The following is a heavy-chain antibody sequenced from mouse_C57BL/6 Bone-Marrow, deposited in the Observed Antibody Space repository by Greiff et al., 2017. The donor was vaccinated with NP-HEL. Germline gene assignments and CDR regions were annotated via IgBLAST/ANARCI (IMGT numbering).Heavy chain of an antibody. J-gene: IGHJ3*01. Sequence: VQLQQSGAELVKPGASVKMSRKASGYTFTSYWITWVKQRPGQGLEWIGDIYPGSGSTNYNEKFKSKATLTVDTSSSTAYMQLSSLTSEDSAVYYCARSYYSNYGAYWGQGTLVTVSA. D-gene: IGHD2-5*01. CDR3: ARSYYSNYGAY. V-gene: IGHV1-55*01. CDR2: IYPGSGST. CDR1: GYTFTSYW.